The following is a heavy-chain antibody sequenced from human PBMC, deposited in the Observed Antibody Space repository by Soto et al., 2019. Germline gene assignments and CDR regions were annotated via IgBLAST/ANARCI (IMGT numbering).Heavy chain of an antibody. Sequence: GGSLRLSCAASGFTFSSYGMHWVRQAPGKGLEWVAVIWYDGSNKYYADSVKGRFTISRDNSKNTLYLQMNTLRAEDTAVYYCARDAVAGIWSYYYMDVWGKGTTVTVSS. CDR3: ARDAVAGIWSYYYMDV. D-gene: IGHD6-19*01. CDR2: IWYDGSNK. V-gene: IGHV3-33*01. CDR1: GFTFSSYG. J-gene: IGHJ6*03.